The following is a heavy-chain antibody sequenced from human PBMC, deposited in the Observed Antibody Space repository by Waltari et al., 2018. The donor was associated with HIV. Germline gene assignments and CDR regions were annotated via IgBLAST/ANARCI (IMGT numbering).Heavy chain of an antibody. J-gene: IGHJ5*02. V-gene: IGHV3-9*01. Sequence: EVQLVESGGGVVQLGRSLRLSCAASGYTVDSYAMHWLRQVQGKGLEWVSGISWNGGGIGYADSVKGRFTISRDNAKNSLYLQMNSLRAEDTAMYYCAKDRSGNYYNPWFDPWGQGTLVTVSS. D-gene: IGHD3-10*01. CDR1: GYTVDSYA. CDR3: AKDRSGNYYNPWFDP. CDR2: ISWNGGGI.